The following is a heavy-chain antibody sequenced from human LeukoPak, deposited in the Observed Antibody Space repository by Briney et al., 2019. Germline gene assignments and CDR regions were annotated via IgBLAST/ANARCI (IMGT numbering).Heavy chain of an antibody. CDR3: ARDSHCSGGSCYFSYYYYMDV. V-gene: IGHV1-2*02. D-gene: IGHD2-15*01. J-gene: IGHJ6*03. CDR1: GYTFTGYY. CDR2: INPNSGGT. Sequence: ASVKVSCKASGYTFTGYYMHWVRQAPGQGLEWMGWINPNSGGTNYAQKFQGRVTMTRDTSISTAYMELSRLRSDDTAVYYCARDSHCSGGSCYFSYYYYMDVWGKGTTVTVSS.